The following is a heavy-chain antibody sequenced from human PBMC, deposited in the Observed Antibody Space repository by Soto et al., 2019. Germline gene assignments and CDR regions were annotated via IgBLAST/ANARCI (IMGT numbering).Heavy chain of an antibody. CDR3: ARDLGY. V-gene: IGHV3-30-3*01. CDR1: GFTFSSYA. Sequence: QVQLVESGGGVVQPGRSLRLSCAASGFTFSSYAMHWVRQASGKGLEWVAVISYDGSNKYYADSVKGRFTISRDNSKNTLYLQMNSLRAEDTAVYYCARDLGYWGQGTLVTVSS. CDR2: ISYDGSNK. J-gene: IGHJ4*02.